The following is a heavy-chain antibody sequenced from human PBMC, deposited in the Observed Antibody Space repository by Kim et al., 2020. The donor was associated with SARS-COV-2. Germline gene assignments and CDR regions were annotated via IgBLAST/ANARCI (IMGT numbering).Heavy chain of an antibody. J-gene: IGHJ4*02. CDR1: GGSISSSSYY. Sequence: SETLSLTCTVSGGSISSSSYYWGWIRQPPGKGLEWIGSIYYSGSTYYNPSLKSRVTISVDTSKNQFSLKLSSVTAADTAVYYCARHTMITFGGVIEPPDYWGQGTLVTVSS. V-gene: IGHV4-39*01. D-gene: IGHD3-16*02. CDR3: ARHTMITFGGVIEPPDY. CDR2: IYYSGST.